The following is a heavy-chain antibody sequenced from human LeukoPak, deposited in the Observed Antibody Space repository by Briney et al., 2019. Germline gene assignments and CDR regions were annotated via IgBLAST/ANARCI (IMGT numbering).Heavy chain of an antibody. CDR3: ARDPPGGAAYYYSGMDV. CDR1: GGSISSYY. V-gene: IGHV4-4*07. D-gene: IGHD6-13*01. Sequence: KSSETLSLTCTVSGGSISSYYWSWIRQPAGKGLEWIGRIYTSGSTNYNPSLKSRVTMSVDTSKNQFSLKLSSVTAADTAVYYCARDPPGGAAYYYSGMDVWGQGTTVTVSS. J-gene: IGHJ6*02. CDR2: IYTSGST.